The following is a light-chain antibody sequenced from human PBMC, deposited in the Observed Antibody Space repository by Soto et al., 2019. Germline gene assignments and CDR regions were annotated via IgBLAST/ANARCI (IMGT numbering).Light chain of an antibody. V-gene: IGLV2-8*01. CDR1: SSDVGGYKY. CDR3: SAYAGLNNVI. Sequence: QSALTQPPSASGSPGQSVTISCTGTSSDVGGYKYVSWYQQKSGKAPKLIIYEVNERPSGVPDRFSGSKSDNTASLTVSGLQAEDDADYYCSAYAGLNNVIFGGGTKLTVL. J-gene: IGLJ2*01. CDR2: EVN.